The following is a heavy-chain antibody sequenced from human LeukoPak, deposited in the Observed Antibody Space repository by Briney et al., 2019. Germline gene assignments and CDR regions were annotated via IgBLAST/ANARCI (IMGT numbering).Heavy chain of an antibody. Sequence: SETLSLTCTVSGGSISSYYWSWIRQPPGKGLEWIGYIYYSGSTNYNPSLKSRVTISVDTSKNQLSLKLSSVTAADTAVYYCARLLVGATNDALDIWGQGTMVTVSS. J-gene: IGHJ3*02. D-gene: IGHD1-26*01. CDR1: GGSISSYY. CDR3: ARLLVGATNDALDI. V-gene: IGHV4-59*08. CDR2: IYYSGST.